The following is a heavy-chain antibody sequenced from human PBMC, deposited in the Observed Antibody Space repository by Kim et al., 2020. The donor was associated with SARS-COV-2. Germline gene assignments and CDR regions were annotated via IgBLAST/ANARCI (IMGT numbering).Heavy chain of an antibody. V-gene: IGHV4-39*01. Sequence: SETLSLTCTVSGGSISSSSYYWGWIRQPPGKGLEWIGSIYYSGSTYYNPSLKSRVTISVDTSKNQFSLKLSSVTAADTAVYYCARAPYDFWSGYLVYAEYYGMDVWGQGTTVTVSS. J-gene: IGHJ6*02. CDR3: ARAPYDFWSGYLVYAEYYGMDV. D-gene: IGHD3-3*01. CDR1: GGSISSSSYY. CDR2: IYYSGST.